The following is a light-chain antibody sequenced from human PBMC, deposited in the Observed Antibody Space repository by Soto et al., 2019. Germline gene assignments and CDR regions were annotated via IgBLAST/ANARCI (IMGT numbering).Light chain of an antibody. J-gene: IGKJ1*01. CDR1: QSISSW. CDR2: RAS. CDR3: QQYNSYPWT. Sequence: DIPMTQSPSTLSASVGDRVTITCRASQSISSWLAWYQQKPGKAPKLLIYRASSLESGVPSRFSGSGSGTKFTLTISSLQPDDFATYYCQQYNSYPWTFGQGTKVEIK. V-gene: IGKV1-5*03.